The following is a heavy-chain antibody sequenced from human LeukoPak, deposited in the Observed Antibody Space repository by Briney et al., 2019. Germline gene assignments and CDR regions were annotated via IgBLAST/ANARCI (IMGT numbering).Heavy chain of an antibody. Sequence: SVKVSCKASVGTFSSYAISWVRQAPGQGVEWMGRIIPIFGVANYAQKFQGRVTITADKSTSTAYMALSSLRSEDTAVYYCARDRGRDPWGQGTLVTVSS. CDR1: VGTFSSYA. D-gene: IGHD3-16*01. V-gene: IGHV1-69*04. J-gene: IGHJ5*02. CDR3: ARDRGRDP. CDR2: IIPIFGVA.